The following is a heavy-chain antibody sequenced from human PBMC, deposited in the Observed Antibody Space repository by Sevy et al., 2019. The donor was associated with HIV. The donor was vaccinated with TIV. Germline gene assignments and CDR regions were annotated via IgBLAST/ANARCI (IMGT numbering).Heavy chain of an antibody. Sequence: SETLSLTCTAFGGSISAYYWSWIRQSPGKGLEYIGYIYYTGSTYYNPSLRSRVTISIDTSKNQFSLRLTSVTAADTAMYYCARAPPVRSGDDSLNWFDPWGQGTLVTVSS. CDR1: GGSISAYY. CDR3: ARAPPVRSGDDSLNWFDP. V-gene: IGHV4-59*01. D-gene: IGHD5-12*01. CDR2: IYYTGST. J-gene: IGHJ5*02.